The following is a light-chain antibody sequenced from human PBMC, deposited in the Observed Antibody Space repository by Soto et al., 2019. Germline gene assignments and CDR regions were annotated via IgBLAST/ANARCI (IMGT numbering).Light chain of an antibody. CDR3: SSYTISSTYV. CDR2: DVN. Sequence: SLLTQPPSVSGSPGQSVAISCTGTSSDVGSYNRVSWYQQPPGTAPKLMIYDVNNRPSGVPDRFSGSKSGNTASLTISGLQAEDEADYYCSSYTISSTYVFGTGTKVTVL. CDR1: SSDVGSYNR. J-gene: IGLJ1*01. V-gene: IGLV2-18*02.